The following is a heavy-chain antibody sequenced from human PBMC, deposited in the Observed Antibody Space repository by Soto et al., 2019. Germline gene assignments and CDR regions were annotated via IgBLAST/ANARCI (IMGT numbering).Heavy chain of an antibody. CDR2: TYYSGST. Sequence: SETLSLTCTVSGGSISSYYWSWIRQPPGKGLEWIGYTYYSGSTNYNPSLKSRVTISVDTSKNQFSLKLSSVTAADTAVYYCASSLCGGDCYSEYFQHWGQGTLVTVSS. V-gene: IGHV4-59*08. CDR1: GGSISSYY. J-gene: IGHJ1*01. CDR3: ASSLCGGDCYSEYFQH. D-gene: IGHD2-21*01.